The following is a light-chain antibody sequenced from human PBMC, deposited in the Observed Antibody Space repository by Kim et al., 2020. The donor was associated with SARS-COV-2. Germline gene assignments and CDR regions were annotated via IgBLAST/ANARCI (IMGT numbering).Light chain of an antibody. J-gene: IGLJ3*02. CDR1: KLGDKY. V-gene: IGLV3-1*01. CDR3: QAWDSSIHWV. Sequence: VSPGQPASIPCSGDKLGDKYACWYHQKPGQSPVLVIYQDSKRPSGIPERFSGSNSGNTATLTISGTQAMDEADYYCQAWDSSIHWVFGGGTQLTVL. CDR2: QDS.